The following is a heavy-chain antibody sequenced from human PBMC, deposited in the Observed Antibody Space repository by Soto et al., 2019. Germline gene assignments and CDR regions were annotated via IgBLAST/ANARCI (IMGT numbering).Heavy chain of an antibody. V-gene: IGHV4-31*03. CDR3: ATRDYSSGHYRYYYYGMDV. CDR2: IYYSGST. J-gene: IGHJ6*02. CDR1: VGSISSGGYY. D-gene: IGHD3-22*01. Sequence: ASETLSLTCTFSVGSISSGGYYWSWIRQHPWKGLEWIGYIYYSGSTYYNPSLKSRVTISVDTSKNQFSLKLSSVTAADTAVYYCATRDYSSGHYRYYYYGMDVWGQGTTVTVSS.